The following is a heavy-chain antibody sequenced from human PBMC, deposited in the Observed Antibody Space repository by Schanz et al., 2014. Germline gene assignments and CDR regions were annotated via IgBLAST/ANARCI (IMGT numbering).Heavy chain of an antibody. J-gene: IGHJ4*02. CDR3: GRGFSRSYIDF. V-gene: IGHV1-46*03. D-gene: IGHD6-6*01. Sequence: QVQLVQSGAEVKKPGASLKVSCKASGYTFTSYFIHWVRQAPGQGLEWMGIINLYGGSTNYAQKFQGRITVTTDTSTSTVYLELSSLRSDDTAVYYCGRGFSRSYIDFWGQGTLITVSS. CDR1: GYTFTSYF. CDR2: INLYGGST.